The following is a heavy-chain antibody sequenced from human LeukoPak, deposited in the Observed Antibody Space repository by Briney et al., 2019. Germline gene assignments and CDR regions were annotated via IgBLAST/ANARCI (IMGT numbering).Heavy chain of an antibody. Sequence: EGSLRLSCAASGFTLSNHWMTWVRQVPGRGPEWVANVNRDGSETYYLDSVKGRFTISKDNAKNSLYLQMNSLRAEDTALYHCARNNGMDVWGQGTTVIVSS. J-gene: IGHJ6*02. CDR2: VNRDGSET. CDR3: ARNNGMDV. CDR1: GFTLSNHW. V-gene: IGHV3-7*03.